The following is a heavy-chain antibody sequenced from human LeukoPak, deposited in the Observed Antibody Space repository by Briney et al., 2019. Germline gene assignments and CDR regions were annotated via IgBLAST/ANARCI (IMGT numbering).Heavy chain of an antibody. CDR1: GYTFTGYY. CDR2: INPNNGGT. Sequence: PEASVKVSCKASGYTFTGYYMHWVRQAPGQGLEWMGWINPNNGGTNYAQKFQGRVTMTRDTSISTAYMELSRLRSDDTAVYYCARDWSYGSTVDYWGQGTLVTVSS. CDR3: ARDWSYGSTVDY. D-gene: IGHD5-18*01. J-gene: IGHJ4*02. V-gene: IGHV1-2*02.